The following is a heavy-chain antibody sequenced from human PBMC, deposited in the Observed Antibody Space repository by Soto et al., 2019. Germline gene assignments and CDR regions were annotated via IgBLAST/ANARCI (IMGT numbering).Heavy chain of an antibody. V-gene: IGHV4-59*08. J-gene: IGHJ4*02. CDR3: SGGRYCSSTSCVPFDY. Sequence: SETLSLTWTVSGGSISSYYWIWIRQPPGKGLEWIGYIYYSGSTNYNPSLKSRVTISVDTSKNQFSLKLSSVTAADTAVYYCSGGRYCSSTSCVPFDYWGQGTLVTVSS. D-gene: IGHD2-2*01. CDR2: IYYSGST. CDR1: GGSISSYY.